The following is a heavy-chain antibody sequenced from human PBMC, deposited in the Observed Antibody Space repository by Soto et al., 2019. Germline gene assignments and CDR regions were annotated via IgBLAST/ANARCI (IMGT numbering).Heavy chain of an antibody. CDR2: IYHSGST. Sequence: QLQLQESGSGLVKPSQTLSLTCAVSGGSISSGGYSWSWIRQPPGKGLEWIGYIYHSGSTYYNPSLKSRVPISVARSKNHFSLKLSSVTAADTAAYSCARESTPGWFDPWGQGTLVTVSS. V-gene: IGHV4-30-2*01. CDR1: GGSISSGGYS. CDR3: ARESTPGWFDP. J-gene: IGHJ5*02.